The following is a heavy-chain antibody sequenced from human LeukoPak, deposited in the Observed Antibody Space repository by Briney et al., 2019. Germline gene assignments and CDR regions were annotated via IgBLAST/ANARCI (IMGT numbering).Heavy chain of an antibody. CDR3: ARDTRKPGYSSSWFDY. J-gene: IGHJ5*01. D-gene: IGHD6-13*01. Sequence: GGSLRLSCAASGFTFSSYEMNWVRQAPGEGLEWVSYISSSGSTRFYADSVKGRFTISRDNAKNSLYLQMNSLRAEDTAVYYCARDTRKPGYSSSWFDYWGQGTLVTVSS. V-gene: IGHV3-48*03. CDR1: GFTFSSYE. CDR2: ISSSGSTR.